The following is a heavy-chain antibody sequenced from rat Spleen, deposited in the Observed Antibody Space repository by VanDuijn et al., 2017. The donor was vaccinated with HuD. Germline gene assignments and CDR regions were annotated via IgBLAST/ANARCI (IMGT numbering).Heavy chain of an antibody. V-gene: IGHV5-27*01. Sequence: EVQLVESGGGLVQPGRSLKLSCAASGFTFSNYYMAWVRQAPTKGLEWVAYISTGGGITYYRDSVKGRFTISRDNAKSTLYLQMDSLRSEDTATYYCATEKVGVMDAWGQGASVTVSS. CDR3: ATEKVGVMDA. CDR1: GFTFSNYY. J-gene: IGHJ4*01. CDR2: ISTGGGIT.